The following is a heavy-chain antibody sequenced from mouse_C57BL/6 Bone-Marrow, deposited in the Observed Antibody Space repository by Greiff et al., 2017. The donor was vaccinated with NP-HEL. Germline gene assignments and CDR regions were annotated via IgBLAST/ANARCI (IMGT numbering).Heavy chain of an antibody. Sequence: VQLQQSGPELVKPGASVKISCKASGYTFTDYYMNWVKQSHGKSLEWIGDINPNNGGTSYNQKFKGKATLTVDKSSSTAYMELRSLTSEDSAVYYCARGLLAWFAYWGQGTLVTVSA. CDR3: ARGLLAWFAY. CDR1: GYTFTDYY. V-gene: IGHV1-26*01. J-gene: IGHJ3*01. CDR2: INPNNGGT.